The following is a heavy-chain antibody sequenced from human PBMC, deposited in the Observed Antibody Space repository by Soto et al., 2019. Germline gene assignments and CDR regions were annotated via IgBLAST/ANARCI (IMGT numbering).Heavy chain of an antibody. J-gene: IGHJ4*02. V-gene: IGHV1-18*01. CDR3: ARFMTYYYDSSGYYASD. Sequence: QVQLVQSGAEVKKPGASVKFSCKASGYTFTSYGISWVRQAPGQGLEWMGWISAYNGNTNYAQKLQGRVTMTTDTSTSTAYMELRSLRSDDTAVYYCARFMTYYYDSSGYYASDWGQGTLVTVSS. CDR2: ISAYNGNT. CDR1: GYTFTSYG. D-gene: IGHD3-22*01.